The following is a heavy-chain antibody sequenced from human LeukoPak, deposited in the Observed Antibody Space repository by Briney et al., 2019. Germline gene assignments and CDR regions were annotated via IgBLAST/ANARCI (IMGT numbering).Heavy chain of an antibody. Sequence: SETLSLTCAVSGYSISSGYYWGWIRQPPGKGLEWIGNIYHNGTTYYNPSLKSRVTISVDTSKNQFSLKLSFVTAADTAVYYCARSIFGVVMRYFDYWGQGTLVTVSS. D-gene: IGHD3-3*01. CDR2: IYHNGTT. CDR3: ARSIFGVVMRYFDY. J-gene: IGHJ4*02. V-gene: IGHV4-38-2*01. CDR1: GYSISSGYY.